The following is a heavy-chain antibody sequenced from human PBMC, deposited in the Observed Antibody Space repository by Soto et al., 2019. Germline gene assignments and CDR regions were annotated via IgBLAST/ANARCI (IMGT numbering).Heavy chain of an antibody. CDR2: INAGNGNT. CDR3: ARDGPLGQLFDY. D-gene: IGHD1-1*01. CDR1: GYTFTSYA. J-gene: IGHJ4*02. Sequence: ASVKVACKASGYTFTSYAMHWVRQAPGQRLEWMGWINAGNGNTKYSQKFQGRVTITRDTSASTAYMELSSLRSEDTAVYYCARDGPLGQLFDYWGQGTLVTSPQ. V-gene: IGHV1-3*01.